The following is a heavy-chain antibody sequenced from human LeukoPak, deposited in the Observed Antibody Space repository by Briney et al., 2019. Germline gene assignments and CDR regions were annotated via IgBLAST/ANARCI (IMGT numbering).Heavy chain of an antibody. J-gene: IGHJ5*02. V-gene: IGHV4-39*07. D-gene: IGHD6-13*01. CDR1: GGSISSSSYY. CDR2: IYHSGST. CDR3: ARVIAAAGYNWFDP. Sequence: TASETLSLTCTVSGGSISSSSYYWGWIRQPPGKGLEWIGSIYHSGSTYYNPSLKSRVTISVDTSKNQFSLKLSPVTAADTAVYYCARVIAAAGYNWFDPWGQGTLVTVSS.